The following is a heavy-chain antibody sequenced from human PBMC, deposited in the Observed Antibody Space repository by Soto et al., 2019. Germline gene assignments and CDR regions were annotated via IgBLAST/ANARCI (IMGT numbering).Heavy chain of an antibody. Sequence: GGSRRLSWAASGFTFSRYAMHWVRQAPGKGLEWVAVISYDGSNKYYADSVKGRFTISRDNSKNTLYLQMNSLRAEDTAVYYCARDPRPYCSGGSCPATSWGQGTLVTVSS. CDR2: ISYDGSNK. D-gene: IGHD2-15*01. V-gene: IGHV3-30-3*01. CDR1: GFTFSRYA. CDR3: ARDPRPYCSGGSCPATS. J-gene: IGHJ5*02.